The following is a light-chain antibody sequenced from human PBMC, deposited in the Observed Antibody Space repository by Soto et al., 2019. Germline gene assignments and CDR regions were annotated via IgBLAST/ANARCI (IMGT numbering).Light chain of an antibody. V-gene: IGLV2-14*03. CDR1: SSDVGGYNY. CDR3: SSYTSTLYF. Sequence: QSVLTQPASVSGSPGQSITISCTGTSSDVGGYNYVSWYQHHPGKAPKLMIYDVSSRPSGVSTRFSGSKSGNTASLSISGLQDEDEADYYCSSYTSTLYFFGTGTKLTGL. J-gene: IGLJ1*01. CDR2: DVS.